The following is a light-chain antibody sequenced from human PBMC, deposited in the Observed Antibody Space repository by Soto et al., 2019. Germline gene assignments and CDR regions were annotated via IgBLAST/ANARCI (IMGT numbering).Light chain of an antibody. CDR3: SSYTCSNTINV. J-gene: IGLJ1*01. CDR2: DVS. V-gene: IGLV2-14*01. Sequence: QSALTQPASVSGSPGQSITISCTGTSSDVGGYNYVSWYQQHPGKVPKLMIYDVSNRPSGVSNRFSGSKSGNTTSLPISGLQAEDEAHYYCSSYTCSNTINVFGTGTMLTVL. CDR1: SSDVGGYNY.